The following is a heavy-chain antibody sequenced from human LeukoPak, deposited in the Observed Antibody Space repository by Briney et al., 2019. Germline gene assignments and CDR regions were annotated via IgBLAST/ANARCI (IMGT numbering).Heavy chain of an antibody. CDR3: ANHIACGSTTCPPFDS. V-gene: IGHV3-21*01. J-gene: IGHJ4*02. D-gene: IGHD2-2*01. CDR2: ISDRGTYI. CDR1: GFTFSTYS. Sequence: PGGSLRLSCTAPGFTFSTYSMNWVRQAPGKGLEWVASISDRGTYIYYADSVKGRFTISRDNAKNSLYLQMNSLRAEDTAVYYCANHIACGSTTCPPFDSWGQGTLVTVSS.